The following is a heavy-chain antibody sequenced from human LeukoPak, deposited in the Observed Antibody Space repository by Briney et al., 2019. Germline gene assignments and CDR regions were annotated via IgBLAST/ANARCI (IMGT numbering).Heavy chain of an antibody. V-gene: IGHV1-69*13. D-gene: IGHD2-2*01. CDR2: IIPIFGTA. CDR3: ARDIFEVPAANEDY. Sequence: GASVKVSCKASGYTFTSYGISWVRQAPGQGLEWMGGIIPIFGTANYAQKFQGRVTITADESTSTAYMELSSLRSEDTAVYYCARDIFEVPAANEDYWGQGTLVTVSS. CDR1: GYTFTSYG. J-gene: IGHJ4*02.